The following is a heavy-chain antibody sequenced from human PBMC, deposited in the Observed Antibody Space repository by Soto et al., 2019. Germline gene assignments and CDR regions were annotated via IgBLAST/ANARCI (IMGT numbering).Heavy chain of an antibody. D-gene: IGHD3-22*01. CDR2: IYYSGST. Sequence: SETLSLTCTVSGGSISSYYWSWIRQPPGKGLEWIGYIYYSGSTNYNPSLKSRVSVSVDTSKNQFSLKLSSVTAADTAVYYCARDADSSVLNWFDPWGQGTLVTVSS. CDR3: ARDADSSVLNWFDP. J-gene: IGHJ5*02. CDR1: GGSISSYY. V-gene: IGHV4-59*01.